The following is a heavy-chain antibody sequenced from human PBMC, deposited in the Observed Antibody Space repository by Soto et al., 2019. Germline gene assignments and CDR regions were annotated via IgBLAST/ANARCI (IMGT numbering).Heavy chain of an antibody. CDR2: IYYSGST. CDR3: ARAMVRGVIQAFDI. J-gene: IGHJ3*02. V-gene: IGHV4-39*07. D-gene: IGHD3-10*01. Sequence: SETLSLTCTVSGGSISSSSYYWGWIRQPPGKGLEWIGSIYYSGSTYYNPSLKSRVTISVDTSKNQFSLKLSSVTAADTAVYYCARAMVRGVIQAFDIWGQGTMVTVSS. CDR1: GGSISSSSYY.